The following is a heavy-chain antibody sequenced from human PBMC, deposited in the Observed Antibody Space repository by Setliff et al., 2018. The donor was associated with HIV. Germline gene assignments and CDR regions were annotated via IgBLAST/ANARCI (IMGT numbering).Heavy chain of an antibody. CDR3: AKNLYSSIWSPLDY. V-gene: IGHV3-30*02. CDR1: GFTFSYYG. CDR2: IRYDDTYK. D-gene: IGHD6-13*01. J-gene: IGHJ4*02. Sequence: GGSLRLSCATSGFTFSYYGMHWVRQAPGKGLEWVAFIRYDDTYKYYADSVKGRFTISRDNSKNTLFLQMGSLRTEDTAVYFCAKNLYSSIWSPLDYWGQGTLVTVSS.